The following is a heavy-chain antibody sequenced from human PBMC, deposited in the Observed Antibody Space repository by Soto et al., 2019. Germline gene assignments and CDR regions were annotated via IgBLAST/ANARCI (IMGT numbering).Heavy chain of an antibody. CDR1: GGTFSSYA. CDR3: TRYDYVWGSYRHLPGGMDV. V-gene: IGHV1-69*06. Sequence: QVQLVQSGAEVKKPGSSVKVSCKASGGTFSSYAISWVRQAPGQGLEWMGGIIPIFGTANYAQKFQGRVTITADKSTSTAYMELSSLRSEDTAVYYCTRYDYVWGSYRHLPGGMDVWGQGTTVTVSS. J-gene: IGHJ6*02. CDR2: IIPIFGTA. D-gene: IGHD3-16*02.